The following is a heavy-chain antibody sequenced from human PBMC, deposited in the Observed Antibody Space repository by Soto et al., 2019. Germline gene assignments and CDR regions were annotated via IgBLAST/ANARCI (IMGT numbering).Heavy chain of an antibody. CDR2: IYYSGST. J-gene: IGHJ6*03. D-gene: IGHD5-18*01. V-gene: IGHV4-39*01. Sequence: QLQLQESGPGLVKPSETLSLTCTVSGGSISSSSYYWGWIRQPPGKGLEWIGSIYYSGSTYYNPSLQSRVTISVDTSKNQFSLKLSSVTAADTAVYYCARQKGDTANYYYYYYMDVWGKGTTVTVSS. CDR3: ARQKGDTANYYYYYYMDV. CDR1: GGSISSSSYY.